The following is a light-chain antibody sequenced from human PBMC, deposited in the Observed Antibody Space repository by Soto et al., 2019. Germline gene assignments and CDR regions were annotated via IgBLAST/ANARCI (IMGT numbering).Light chain of an antibody. J-gene: IGKJ2*01. CDR2: WAS. V-gene: IGKV4-1*01. CDR3: QQYYNPAYT. Sequence: DIVMTQSPDSLAVSLGERATINCKSSQSVLYSSNNKNYLAWYQHKPGQPPKLLIYWASNRESGVPDRISGSGSGTDVTLTISSLQAEDVAVYYCQQYYNPAYTFGQGTKLEIK. CDR1: QSVLYSSNNKNY.